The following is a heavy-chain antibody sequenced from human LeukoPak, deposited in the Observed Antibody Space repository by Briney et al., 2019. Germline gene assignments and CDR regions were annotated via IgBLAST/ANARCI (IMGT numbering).Heavy chain of an antibody. CDR2: ISGSGGST. CDR1: GFTFSSYA. J-gene: IGHJ4*02. D-gene: IGHD6-13*01. CDR3: AKDGFGSSWPYYFGY. Sequence: GGSLRLSCAASGFTFSSYAMSWVRQAPGKGLEWVSAISGSGGSTYYADSVKGRFTISRDNSKNTLYLQMNSLRAEDTAVYYCAKDGFGSSWPYYFGYWGQGTLVTVSS. V-gene: IGHV3-23*01.